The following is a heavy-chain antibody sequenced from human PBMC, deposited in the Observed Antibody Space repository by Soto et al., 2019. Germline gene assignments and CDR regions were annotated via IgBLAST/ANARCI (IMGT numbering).Heavy chain of an antibody. CDR2: INPGGGRT. D-gene: IGHD2-2*01. V-gene: IGHV1-46*01. Sequence: QVQLLQSGGDVKKPGASVKVYCKASGYIFSSHCIYWVRQAPGQGLQWMGIINPGGGRTAYAQKYQGRVTLTRDMSKSTVYMELTSPTYDDTADYSCARDVSEPGATYVMDVWGQGTTGTVSS. J-gene: IGHJ6*02. CDR1: GYIFSSHC. CDR3: ARDVSEPGATYVMDV.